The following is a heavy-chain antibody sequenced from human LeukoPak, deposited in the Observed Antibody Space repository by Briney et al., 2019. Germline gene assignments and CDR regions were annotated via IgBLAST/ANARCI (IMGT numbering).Heavy chain of an antibody. J-gene: IGHJ5*02. Sequence: GGSLRLSCAASGFTFSSYGMHWVRQAPGKGLEWVAFIRYDGSNEYYADSVKGRFTISRDNSKNTLYLQMNSLRAEDTAVYYCAKDPMVRGALRPNNWFDPWGQGTLVTVSS. D-gene: IGHD3-10*01. CDR1: GFTFSSYG. CDR2: IRYDGSNE. CDR3: AKDPMVRGALRPNNWFDP. V-gene: IGHV3-30*02.